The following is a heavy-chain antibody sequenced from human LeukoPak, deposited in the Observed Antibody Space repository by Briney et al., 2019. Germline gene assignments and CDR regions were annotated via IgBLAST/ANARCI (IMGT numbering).Heavy chain of an antibody. CDR1: GFNFNDAW. V-gene: IGHV3-15*01. D-gene: IGHD3-10*01. CDR2: LKSKGSGGTT. CDR3: SWEMDASFGRRLEN. J-gene: IGHJ4*02. Sequence: KPGGSLRLSCAASGFNFNDAWMSWVRQTPGKGLEWIGRLKSKGSGGTTDYAAPVKGRFTISRDDSKNTLYLQMNSLKIEDTAVYFCSWEMDASFGRRLENWGQGTLVTVAS.